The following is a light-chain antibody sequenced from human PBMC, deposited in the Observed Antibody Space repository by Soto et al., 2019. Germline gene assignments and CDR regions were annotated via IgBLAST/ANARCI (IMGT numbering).Light chain of an antibody. CDR3: QQSHGIPYT. J-gene: IGKJ2*01. CDR1: QTITGY. V-gene: IGKV1-39*01. Sequence: DIQMTQSPSSLSASVGDRVTITCRASQTITGYLNWYQQRPGKAPKLLIYAASSLQSGVPSRFSRSGSGTDFTLTINSLQPEDFATYYCQQSHGIPYTFGQGTKLEIK. CDR2: AAS.